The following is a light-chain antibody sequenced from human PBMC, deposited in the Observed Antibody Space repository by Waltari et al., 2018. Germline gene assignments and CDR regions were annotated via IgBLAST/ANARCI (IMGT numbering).Light chain of an antibody. V-gene: IGKV4-1*01. CDR1: QSVLYSSNNKNY. CDR3: QQFYSTPRT. J-gene: IGKJ2*02. CDR2: WAS. Sequence: DIVMTQSPDSLAVSLGERATINCKSSQSVLYSSNNKNYLAWYQQKPGQPPNLLIYWASTRESWVPDRFSGSGSGSDFTLTISSLQAEDVAVYYCQQFYSTPRTFGQGTKLEI.